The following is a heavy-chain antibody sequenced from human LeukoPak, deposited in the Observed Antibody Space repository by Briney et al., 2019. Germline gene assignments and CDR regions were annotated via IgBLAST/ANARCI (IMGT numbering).Heavy chain of an antibody. CDR1: GITFSSHS. J-gene: IGHJ3*02. CDR2: ISNSGNTI. CDR3: ASGGYYDAFDI. D-gene: IGHD1-26*01. V-gene: IGHV3-48*01. Sequence: GSLRLSCAASGITFSSHSMNWVRQAPGKGLEWASYISNSGNTIYYADSLKGRFTISRDNAKNSLYLQMNSLRAEDTAIYYCASGGYYDAFDIWGQGTMVTVSS.